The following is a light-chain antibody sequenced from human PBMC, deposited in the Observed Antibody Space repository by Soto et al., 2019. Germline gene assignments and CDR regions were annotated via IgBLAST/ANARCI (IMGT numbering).Light chain of an antibody. CDR1: QGIRSD. V-gene: IGKV1-6*01. CDR3: LHDDGYPRT. J-gene: IGKJ1*01. CDR2: AAS. Sequence: AIQMTQSPSSLSASVGDRVTITCRASQGIRSDLAWYQKRSGKAPKLLIYAASNLQSGVPSRFSGSGSGSYFTRTISSLQPEDFATYYCLHDDGYPRTFGQGTSVEV.